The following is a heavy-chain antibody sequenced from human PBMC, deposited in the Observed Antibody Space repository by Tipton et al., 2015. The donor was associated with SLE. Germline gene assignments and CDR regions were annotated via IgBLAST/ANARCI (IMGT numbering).Heavy chain of an antibody. CDR1: GYSISSGYY. CDR3: ARGLTAETGGDAFDI. Sequence: TLSLTCTVSGYSISSGYYWGWIRQPPGKGLEWIGSIYHSGSTYYNPSLKSRVTISVDTSKNQFSLKLGSVTAADTAVYYCARGLTAETGGDAFDIWGQGTMVTVSS. V-gene: IGHV4-38-2*02. J-gene: IGHJ3*02. CDR2: IYHSGST. D-gene: IGHD7-27*01.